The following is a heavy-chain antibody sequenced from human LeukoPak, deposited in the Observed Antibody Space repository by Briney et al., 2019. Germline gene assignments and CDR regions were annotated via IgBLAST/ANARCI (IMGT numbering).Heavy chain of an antibody. CDR1: GGSISSGGYS. CDR2: IYHSGST. J-gene: IGHJ6*02. D-gene: IGHD3-22*01. Sequence: SQTLSLTCAVSGGSISSGGYSWSWIRQPPGKGLEWIGYIYHSGSTYYNPSLKSRVTISVDRSKNQFSLKLSSVTAADTAVYYCARERTTMMGERFYYYGMDVWGQGTTVTVSS. CDR3: ARERTTMMGERFYYYGMDV. V-gene: IGHV4-30-2*01.